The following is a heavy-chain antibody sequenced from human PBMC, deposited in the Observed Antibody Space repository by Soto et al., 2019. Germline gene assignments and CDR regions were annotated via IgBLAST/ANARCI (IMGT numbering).Heavy chain of an antibody. J-gene: IGHJ6*02. V-gene: IGHV1-18*01. CDR3: ARDRGGDGMDV. D-gene: IGHD3-16*01. Sequence: QVQLVQSGAEVKKPGASVKVSCKASGYTFSSYGISWVRQAPGQGLEWMGWISGYNGNTNYAQKLQGRVTMTIDTYTSTGYMELRRLRSDDTAVYYCARDRGGDGMDVWGQGTTVTVSS. CDR1: GYTFSSYG. CDR2: ISGYNGNT.